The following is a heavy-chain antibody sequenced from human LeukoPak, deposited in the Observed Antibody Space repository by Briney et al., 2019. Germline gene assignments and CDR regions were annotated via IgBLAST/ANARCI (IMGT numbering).Heavy chain of an antibody. CDR2: IYYNGST. J-gene: IGHJ3*02. V-gene: IGHV4-39*07. Sequence: PSETLSLTCSVSGASISSGSNYWGWIRQPPGKTLQWFGSIYYNGSTYYNWSLQSQFIIIIETPKNYFSLTLSSVTAADTAVYYCARSDGYGLVDIWGQGTMVTVSS. CDR3: ARSDGYGLVDI. CDR1: GASISSGSNY. D-gene: IGHD3-10*01.